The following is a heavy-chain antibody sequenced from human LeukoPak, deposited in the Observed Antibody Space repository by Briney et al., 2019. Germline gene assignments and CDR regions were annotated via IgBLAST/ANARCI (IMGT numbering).Heavy chain of an antibody. D-gene: IGHD3-16*01. CDR1: GGSFSGYY. CDR2: INHSGST. Sequence: SETLSLTCAVYGGSFSGYYWSWIRQPPGKGLEWIGEINHSGSTNYNPSLKSRVTISVDTSKNQFSLKLSSVTAADTAVYYCAGGLGGCITASKPRGIYFGAWGQGTLFT. CDR3: AGGLGGCITASKPRGIYFGA. J-gene: IGHJ5*02. V-gene: IGHV4-34*01.